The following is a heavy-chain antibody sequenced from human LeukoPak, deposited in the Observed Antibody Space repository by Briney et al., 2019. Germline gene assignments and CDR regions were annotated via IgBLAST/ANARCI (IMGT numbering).Heavy chain of an antibody. CDR3: ARDLYSSSWYEGCFDY. CDR1: GVTFSSYS. Sequence: GGSLRLSCAASGVTFSSYSMNWVRQAPGKGLEWVSYISSSSSTIYYADSVKGRFTISRDNSKNTLYLQMNSLRAEDTAVYYCARDLYSSSWYEGCFDYWGQGTLVTVSS. CDR2: ISSSSSTI. D-gene: IGHD6-13*01. J-gene: IGHJ4*02. V-gene: IGHV3-48*01.